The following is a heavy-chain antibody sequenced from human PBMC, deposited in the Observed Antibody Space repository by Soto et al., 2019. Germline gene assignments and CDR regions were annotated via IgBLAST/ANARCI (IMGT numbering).Heavy chain of an antibody. V-gene: IGHV3-30*18. D-gene: IGHD3-22*01. CDR3: AKDRSSGYPQMYNFDY. CDR1: GFTFSSYG. CDR2: ISYDGSNK. Sequence: QVQLVESGGGVVQPGRSLRLSCAASGFTFSSYGMHWVRQAPGKGLEWVAVISYDGSNKYYADSVKGRFTISRDNSKNTLYLQMNSLRAEDTAVYYCAKDRSSGYPQMYNFDYWGQGTLVTVSS. J-gene: IGHJ4*02.